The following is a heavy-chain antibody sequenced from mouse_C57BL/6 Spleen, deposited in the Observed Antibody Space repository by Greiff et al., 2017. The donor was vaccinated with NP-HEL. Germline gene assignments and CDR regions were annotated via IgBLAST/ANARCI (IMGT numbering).Heavy chain of an antibody. D-gene: IGHD1-3*01. V-gene: IGHV1-7*01. CDR3: AREGKWLPPGVAY. CDR1: GYTFTSYW. J-gene: IGHJ3*01. Sequence: QVQLQQSGAELAKPGASVQLSCKASGYTFTSYWMHWVKQRPGQGLEWIGYINPSSGYTKYNQKFKDKATLTADKSSSTAYMQLSSLTYEDSAVYYCAREGKWLPPGVAYWGQGTLVTVSA. CDR2: INPSSGYT.